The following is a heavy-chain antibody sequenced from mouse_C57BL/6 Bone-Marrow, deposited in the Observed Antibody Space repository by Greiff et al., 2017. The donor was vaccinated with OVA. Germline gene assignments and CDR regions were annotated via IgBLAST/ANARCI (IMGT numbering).Heavy chain of an antibody. CDR2: ISDGGSYT. J-gene: IGHJ3*01. Sequence: EVQLVESGGGLVKPGGSLKLSCAASGFTFSSYAMSWVRQTPEKRLEWVATISDGGSYTYYPDNVKGRFTISRDHAKNNLYLQMSHLKSEDTAMYYCARWDDYDAAYWGQGTLVTVSA. CDR3: ARWDDYDAAY. V-gene: IGHV5-4*01. D-gene: IGHD2-4*01. CDR1: GFTFSSYA.